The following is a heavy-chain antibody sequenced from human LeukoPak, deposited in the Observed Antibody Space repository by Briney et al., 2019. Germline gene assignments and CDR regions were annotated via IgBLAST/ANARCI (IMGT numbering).Heavy chain of an antibody. CDR1: GYTFTGYY. D-gene: IGHD5-12*01. Sequence: GASVKVSCKASGYTFTGYYMHWVRQAPGQGLESMGWINPNSGGTNYAQKFQGRVTMTRDTSISTAYMELSRLRSDDTAVYYCASAYGGYGNWFDPWRQGTPVTVSS. CDR3: ASAYGGYGNWFDP. CDR2: INPNSGGT. V-gene: IGHV1-2*02. J-gene: IGHJ5*02.